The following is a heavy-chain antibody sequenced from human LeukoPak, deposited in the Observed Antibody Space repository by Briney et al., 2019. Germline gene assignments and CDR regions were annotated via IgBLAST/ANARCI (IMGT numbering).Heavy chain of an antibody. Sequence: GGSLRLSCAASGFTFSSYAMSWVRQAPGKGLEWVANIKQDGSEKYYVDSVKGRFTISRDNAKNSLYLQMNSLRAEDTAVYYCARVKRVVAATPLCLDVWGQGTTVTVSS. V-gene: IGHV3-7*01. D-gene: IGHD2-15*01. CDR2: IKQDGSEK. CDR3: ARVKRVVAATPLCLDV. CDR1: GFTFSSYA. J-gene: IGHJ6*02.